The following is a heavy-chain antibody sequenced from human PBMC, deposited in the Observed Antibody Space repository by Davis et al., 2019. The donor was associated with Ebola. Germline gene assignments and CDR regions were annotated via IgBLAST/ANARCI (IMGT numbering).Heavy chain of an antibody. CDR1: GFTFSSYS. Sequence: GGSLRLSCAASGFTFSSYSMNWVRQAPGKGLEWVSYISSSSSTIYYADSVKGRFTISRDNAKNSLYLQMNSLRDEDTAVYYCAKVNVLRKLDWFLGYFDSWGQGTLVTVSS. CDR2: ISSSSSTI. D-gene: IGHD3-9*01. J-gene: IGHJ4*02. CDR3: AKVNVLRKLDWFLGYFDS. V-gene: IGHV3-48*02.